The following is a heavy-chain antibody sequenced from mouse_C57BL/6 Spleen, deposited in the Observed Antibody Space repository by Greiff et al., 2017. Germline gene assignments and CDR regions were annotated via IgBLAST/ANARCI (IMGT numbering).Heavy chain of an antibody. CDR1: GFNIKDYY. CDR2: IDPEDGET. J-gene: IGHJ2*01. CDR3: ARWGDSSGDGDY. Sequence: EVQLVESGAELVKPGASVKLSCTASGFNIKDYYMHWVKQRTEQGLEWIGRIDPEDGETKYAPKFQGKATITAETASNTAFMQLSSLTSEDTAVYYCARWGDSSGDGDYWGQGTTLTVSS. D-gene: IGHD3-2*02. V-gene: IGHV14-2*01.